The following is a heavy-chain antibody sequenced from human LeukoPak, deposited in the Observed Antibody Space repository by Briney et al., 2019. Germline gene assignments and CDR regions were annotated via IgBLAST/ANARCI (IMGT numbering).Heavy chain of an antibody. CDR3: ARGHKVAATKRYYYYYMDV. D-gene: IGHD2-15*01. CDR2: TNPNSGNT. V-gene: IGHV1-8*01. Sequence: ASVKVSCKASGYTFTSYDINWVRQATGQGLEWMGWTNPNSGNTGYAQKFQGRVTMTRNTSISTAYMELSSLRSEDTAVYYCARGHKVAATKRYYYYYMDVWGKGTTVTVSS. CDR1: GYTFTSYD. J-gene: IGHJ6*03.